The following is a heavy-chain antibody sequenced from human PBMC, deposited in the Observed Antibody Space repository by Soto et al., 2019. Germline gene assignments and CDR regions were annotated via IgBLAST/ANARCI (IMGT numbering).Heavy chain of an antibody. J-gene: IGHJ3*02. CDR2: INAGNGNT. CDR1: GYTFTSYA. CDR3: ARGCCGDCYASDAFDI. Sequence: QVQLVQSGAEVKKPGASVKVSCKASGYTFTSYAMHWVRQAPGQRLAWMGWINAGNGNTKYSQKFQGRVTITRDTCASRAYMGLISLRSGDTAVYYCARGCCGDCYASDAFDIWGQGTLVPVSS. D-gene: IGHD2-21*02. V-gene: IGHV1-3*01.